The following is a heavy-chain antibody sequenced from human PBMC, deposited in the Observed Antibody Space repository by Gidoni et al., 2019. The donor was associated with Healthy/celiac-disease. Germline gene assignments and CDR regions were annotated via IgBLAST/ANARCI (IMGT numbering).Heavy chain of an antibody. D-gene: IGHD3-3*01. CDR1: GGSISSSSYY. CDR2: IYYSGST. V-gene: IGHV4-39*01. CDR3: ARLSRFNWFDP. Sequence: QLQLQESGPGLVKPSETLSLPCTVSGGSISSSSYYWGWIRQPPGKGLAWIGSIYYSGSTYYHPSLKSRVTISVDTSKNQFSLKLSSVTAADTAVYYCARLSRFNWFDPWGQGTLVTVSS. J-gene: IGHJ5*02.